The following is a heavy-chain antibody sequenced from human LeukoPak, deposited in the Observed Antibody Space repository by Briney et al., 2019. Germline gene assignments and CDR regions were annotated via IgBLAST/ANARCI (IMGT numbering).Heavy chain of an antibody. Sequence: GGSLRLSCAASGLTFSGADMHWVRQASGKGLEWVGRIRTKGNRYATAYAASVKGRFTISRDDSKNTAYLQMNSLKTEDTAVYYCIHYGSGSYSTDYWGQGTLVTVSS. V-gene: IGHV3-73*01. CDR2: IRTKGNRYAT. D-gene: IGHD3-10*01. J-gene: IGHJ4*02. CDR1: GLTFSGAD. CDR3: IHYGSGSYSTDY.